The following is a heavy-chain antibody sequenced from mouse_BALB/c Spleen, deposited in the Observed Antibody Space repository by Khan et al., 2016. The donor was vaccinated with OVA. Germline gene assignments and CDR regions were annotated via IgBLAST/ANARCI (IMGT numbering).Heavy chain of an antibody. CDR3: ARAGYGWFAY. Sequence: EVELVESGGGLVKPGGSLKLSCAASGFTFSDYYMYWVRQTPEKRLEWVATISDGGSYTYYPDSVQGRFTISRDNAKNNLYLQMSSLKSEDTAMYYCARAGYGWFAYWGQGTLVTVSA. J-gene: IGHJ3*01. D-gene: IGHD1-1*02. CDR2: ISDGGSYT. CDR1: GFTFSDYY. V-gene: IGHV5-4*02.